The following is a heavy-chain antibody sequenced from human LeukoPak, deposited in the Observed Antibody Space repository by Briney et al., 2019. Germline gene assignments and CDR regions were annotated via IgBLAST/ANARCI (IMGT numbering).Heavy chain of an antibody. D-gene: IGHD3-10*01. Sequence: GGSLRLSCAASGFTFSSYSMNWVRQAPGKGLEWVSYISSSSSTIYYADSVKGRFTISRDNAKNSLYLQMNSLRAEDTAVYYCAKDLLFPRFGSESWGQGTLVTVSS. CDR2: ISSSSSTI. V-gene: IGHV3-48*01. J-gene: IGHJ5*02. CDR1: GFTFSSYS. CDR3: AKDLLFPRFGSES.